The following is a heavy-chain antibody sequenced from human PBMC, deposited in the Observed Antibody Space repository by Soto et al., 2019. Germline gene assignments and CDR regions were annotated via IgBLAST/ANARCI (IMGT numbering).Heavy chain of an antibody. V-gene: IGHV4-30-2*01. D-gene: IGHD2-2*01. CDR2: IYHSGST. J-gene: IGHJ5*02. CDR3: ARVPDR. Sequence: SETLSLTCTVSGGSISNGSYYWGWIRQPPGKGLEWIGYIYHSGSTYYNPSLKSRVTISVDRSKNQFSLKLSSVTAADTAVYYCARVPDRWGQGTLVTSPQ. CDR1: GGSISNGSYY.